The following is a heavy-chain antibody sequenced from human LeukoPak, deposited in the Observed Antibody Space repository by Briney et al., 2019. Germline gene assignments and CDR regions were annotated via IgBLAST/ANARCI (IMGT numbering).Heavy chain of an antibody. CDR3: ARGRITIFGVGANWFDP. V-gene: IGHV4-39*01. CDR1: GGFISNPYYY. CDR2: IYYTGTT. Sequence: PSETLSLTCSVSGGFISNPYYYWGWIRQPPGKGLEWIGSIYYTGTTYYNPSLNSRVTISVDTSKNQFSLKLSSVTAADTAVYYCARGRITIFGVGANWFDPWGQGTLVTVSS. J-gene: IGHJ5*02. D-gene: IGHD3-3*01.